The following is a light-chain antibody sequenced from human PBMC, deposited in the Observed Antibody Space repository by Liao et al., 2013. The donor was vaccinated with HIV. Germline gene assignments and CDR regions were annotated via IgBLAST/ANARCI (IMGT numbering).Light chain of an antibody. CDR1: KLEDKF. Sequence: SYELTQPPSMSVSPGQTASITCSGDKLEDKFVCWFQQKPGQSPVLVIYQDSKRPSGIPERFSASNSGNTAALTISGTQAMDEADYYCQAWDSGTGVFGGGTKLTIL. J-gene: IGLJ3*02. CDR2: QDS. CDR3: QAWDSGTGV. V-gene: IGLV3-1*01.